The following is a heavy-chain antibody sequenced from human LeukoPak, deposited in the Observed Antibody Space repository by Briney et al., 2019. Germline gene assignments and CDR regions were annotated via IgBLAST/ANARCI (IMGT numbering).Heavy chain of an antibody. D-gene: IGHD3-10*01. CDR2: IYTSGST. V-gene: IGHV4-4*07. CDR1: GGSISSYY. Sequence: SETLSLTCTVSGGSISSYYWSWIRQPPGKGLEWIGRIYTSGSTNYNPSLKSRVTMSVDTSKNQFSLKLSSVTAADTAVYYCAREAFTMVRGVIIYYYYYMDVWGKGTTVTISS. CDR3: AREAFTMVRGVIIYYYYYMDV. J-gene: IGHJ6*03.